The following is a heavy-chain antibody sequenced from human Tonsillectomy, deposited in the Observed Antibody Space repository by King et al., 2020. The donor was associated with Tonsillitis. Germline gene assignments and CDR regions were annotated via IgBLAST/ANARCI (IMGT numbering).Heavy chain of an antibody. J-gene: IGHJ4*02. D-gene: IGHD2-15*01. CDR3: ARDHPDIY. Sequence: VQLVESGGGLVQPGGSLRLSCAASGFTFGSYNMNWVRQAPGKGLEWVSYISSGGSNVDYADSVRGRFTISRDNAKNSLFLQMNSLRAEDTAVYYCARDHPDIYWGQGTLVIGSS. V-gene: IGHV3-48*01. CDR2: ISSGGSNV. CDR1: GFTFGSYN.